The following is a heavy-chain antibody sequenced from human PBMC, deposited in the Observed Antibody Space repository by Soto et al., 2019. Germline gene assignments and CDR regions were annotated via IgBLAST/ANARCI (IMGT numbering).Heavy chain of an antibody. CDR3: AKRRGAGGHFDY. V-gene: IGHV3-23*01. CDR2: VSIGGST. D-gene: IGHD2-15*01. Sequence: PGGSLRLSCAASGFTFRSYAMGWVRQGPGKGLEWVAVVSIGGSTHYADSVRSRFTISRDNSKNTLSLQMNSLTAEDTAVYFCAKRRGAGGHFDYWSQGTLVTVSS. CDR1: GFTFRSYA. J-gene: IGHJ4*02.